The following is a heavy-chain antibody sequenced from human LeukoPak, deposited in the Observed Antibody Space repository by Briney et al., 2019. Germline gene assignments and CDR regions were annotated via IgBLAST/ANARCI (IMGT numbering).Heavy chain of an antibody. CDR2: ISWNSGSI. Sequence: PGRSLRLSCAASGFTFYDYAMHWVRQAPGKGLEWVSGISWNSGSIGYADSVKGRFIISRDNAKNSLYLQMNSLRAEDTALYYCAKAPYSGYIGIWFDLWGRGTLVTVSS. J-gene: IGHJ2*01. V-gene: IGHV3-9*01. CDR1: GFTFYDYA. CDR3: AKAPYSGYIGIWFDL. D-gene: IGHD5-12*01.